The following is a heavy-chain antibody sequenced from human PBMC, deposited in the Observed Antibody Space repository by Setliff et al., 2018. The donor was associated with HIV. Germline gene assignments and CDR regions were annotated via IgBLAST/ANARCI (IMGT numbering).Heavy chain of an antibody. V-gene: IGHV3-23*01. CDR2: ISGSGGDT. CDR3: ARVGLTAGGFAY. Sequence: PGGSLRLSCASSGFTFSSYAMTWVRQAPGKGLECVAVISGSGGDTYYADSVKGRFVISREKSKSTLYLQMNSLRAEDTAVYYCARVGLTAGGFAYWGQGTLVTVSS. D-gene: IGHD3-16*01. CDR1: GFTFSSYA. J-gene: IGHJ4*02.